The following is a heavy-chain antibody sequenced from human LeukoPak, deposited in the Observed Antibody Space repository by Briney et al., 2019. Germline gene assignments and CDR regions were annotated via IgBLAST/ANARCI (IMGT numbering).Heavy chain of an antibody. Sequence: SETLSLTCTVSGGSISSSSYYWGWIRQPPGKGLEWIGTVYYTGSTYCNPSLKIRVTISVDTSKKQFSLELNSVTAADTAVDYCARRPLPRGRYFDWAHFDYWGQGTLVTVSS. CDR1: GGSISSSSYY. J-gene: IGHJ4*02. V-gene: IGHV4-39*07. CDR2: VYYTGST. D-gene: IGHD3-9*01. CDR3: ARRPLPRGRYFDWAHFDY.